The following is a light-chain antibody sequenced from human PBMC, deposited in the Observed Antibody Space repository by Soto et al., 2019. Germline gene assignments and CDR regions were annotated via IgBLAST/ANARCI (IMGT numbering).Light chain of an antibody. CDR1: TGAVTSGHY. Sequence: QAVVTQEPSLTVSPGGTVTLTCGSSTGAVTSGHYPYWFQQKPGQAPRTLIYDTSNKHSWTPARFSGSLLGGKAALTLSSAQPEDEAEYYCLLSDRSPRRVFRTGTKVTVL. CDR2: DTS. J-gene: IGLJ1*01. CDR3: LLSDRSPRRV. V-gene: IGLV7-46*01.